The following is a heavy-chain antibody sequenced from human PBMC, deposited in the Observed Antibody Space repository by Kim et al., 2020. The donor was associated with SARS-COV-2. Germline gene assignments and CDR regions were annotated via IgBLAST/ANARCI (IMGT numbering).Heavy chain of an antibody. Sequence: SVKVSCKASGCTFSSYAISWVRQAPGQGLEWMGGIIPIFGTANYAQKFQGRVTITADESTSTAYMELSSLRSEDTAVYYCARALDGQLLVWLGYYGMDVWGQRATVTVSS. CDR3: ARALDGQLLVWLGYYGMDV. J-gene: IGHJ6*02. CDR1: GCTFSSYA. D-gene: IGHD6-13*01. CDR2: IIPIFGTA. V-gene: IGHV1-69*13.